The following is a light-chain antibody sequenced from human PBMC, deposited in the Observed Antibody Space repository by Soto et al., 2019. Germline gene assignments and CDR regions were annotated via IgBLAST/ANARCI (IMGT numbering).Light chain of an antibody. J-gene: IGLJ1*01. Sequence: QSVLTQPASVSGSPGQSITISCTGTSSDIGCSDFVSWYQQRPGKAPKLMIYEVRYRPSGVSIRFSGSKSGNTASLTISGLQAEDEAVYYCCSYTRTSNHYFFGSGTKGTVL. V-gene: IGLV2-14*01. CDR2: EVR. CDR3: CSYTRTSNHYF. CDR1: SSDIGCSDF.